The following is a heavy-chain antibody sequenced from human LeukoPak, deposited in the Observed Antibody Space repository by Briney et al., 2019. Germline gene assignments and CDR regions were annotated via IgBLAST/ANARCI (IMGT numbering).Heavy chain of an antibody. D-gene: IGHD5-12*01. CDR1: GGSISSSSYY. V-gene: IGHV4-39*01. Sequence: PSETLSLTCTVSGGSISSSSYYWGWIRQPPGKGLEWIGSIYYSGSTYYNPSLKSRVTISVDTSKNQFSLKLSSVTAADTAVYYCARSGYSGAGPSYFDYWGQGTLVTVSS. J-gene: IGHJ4*02. CDR3: ARSGYSGAGPSYFDY. CDR2: IYYSGST.